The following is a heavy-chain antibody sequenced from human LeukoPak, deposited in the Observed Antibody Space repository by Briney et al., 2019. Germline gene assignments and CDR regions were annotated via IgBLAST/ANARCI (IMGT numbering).Heavy chain of an antibody. J-gene: IGHJ4*02. CDR1: GFTFSSYS. Sequence: PGGSLRLSCAASGFTFSSYSMNWVRQAPGKGLEWVSYISSSSSTIYYADSVKGRFTISRDNAKNSPYLQMNSLRAEDTAVYYCARVPPPRDNLDYGDYADYWGQGTLVTVSS. D-gene: IGHD4-17*01. CDR3: ARVPPPRDNLDYGDYADY. V-gene: IGHV3-48*01. CDR2: ISSSSSTI.